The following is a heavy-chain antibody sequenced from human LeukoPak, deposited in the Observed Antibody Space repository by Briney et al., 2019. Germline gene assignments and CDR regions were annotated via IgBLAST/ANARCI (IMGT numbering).Heavy chain of an antibody. J-gene: IGHJ4*02. CDR1: GFTVISNY. CDR3: TRAEFSNSFDD. Sequence: PGGSLRLSCAASGFTVISNYMSWVRQTPGRRLEWVAFIYSSGSTYYTESAEGRFTISRDSSKNTLYLEMTSLRVEDTAVYYCTRAEFSNSFDDWGQGTLVIVSS. CDR2: IYSSGST. D-gene: IGHD6-6*01. V-gene: IGHV3-53*01.